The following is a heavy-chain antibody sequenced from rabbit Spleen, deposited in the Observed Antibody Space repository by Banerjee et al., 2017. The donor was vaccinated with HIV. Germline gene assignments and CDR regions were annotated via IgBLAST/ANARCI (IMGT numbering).Heavy chain of an antibody. CDR3: ARDNYTYAGQGYFNL. CDR1: GFDFSSYY. CDR2: IYVGKGST. J-gene: IGHJ4*01. Sequence: QLKETGGGLVQPGGSLTLSCKASGFDFSSYYMSWVRQAPGKGLEWIGIIYVGKGSTDYASWVNGRFTISSDNAQNTVDLQMNSLTAADTATYFCARDNYTYAGQGYFNLWGPGTLVTVS. D-gene: IGHD6-1*01. V-gene: IGHV1S7*01.